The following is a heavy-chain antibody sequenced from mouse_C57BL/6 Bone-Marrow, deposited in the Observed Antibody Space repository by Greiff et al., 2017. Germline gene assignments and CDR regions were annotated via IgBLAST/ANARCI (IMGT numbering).Heavy chain of an antibody. J-gene: IGHJ1*03. CDR2: IYPGDGDT. CDR1: GYAFSSSW. V-gene: IGHV1-82*01. Sequence: VQLQQSGPELVKPGASVKISCKASGYAFSSSWMNWVKQRPGKGLEWIGRIYPGDGDTNYNGKFKGKATLTVDKSSGTAYMQRSSLTSEDSAVYFCAKGYCEVWGTGTTVTVSS. CDR3: AKGYCEV.